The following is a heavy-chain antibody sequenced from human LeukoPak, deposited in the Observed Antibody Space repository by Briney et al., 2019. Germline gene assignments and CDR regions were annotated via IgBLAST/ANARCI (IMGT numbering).Heavy chain of an antibody. D-gene: IGHD6-13*01. J-gene: IGHJ5*02. Sequence: AETLSLTCTVSGGSISSSSYYWGWIRQPPGKGLEWIGNIYYSGSTYYNPSLKSRVTISVDTSKNQFSLKPSSVTAADTAVYYCARPHTSSPYNWFDPWGQGTLVTVSS. CDR2: IYYSGST. CDR3: ARPHTSSPYNWFDP. V-gene: IGHV4-39*01. CDR1: GGSISSSSYY.